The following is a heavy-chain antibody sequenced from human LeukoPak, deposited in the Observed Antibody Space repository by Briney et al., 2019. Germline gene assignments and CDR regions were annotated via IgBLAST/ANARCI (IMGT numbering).Heavy chain of an antibody. Sequence: GGSLRLSCAASGFTFSNAWMSWVRQAPGKGLEWVCRIKSKTDGGTTDYAAPVKGRFTISRDDSKNTLYLQMNSLKTEDTAVSYCTTGSYDGDDYWGQGTLVTVSS. J-gene: IGHJ4*02. D-gene: IGHD5-12*01. CDR2: IKSKTDGGTT. V-gene: IGHV3-15*01. CDR1: GFTFSNAW. CDR3: TTGSYDGDDY.